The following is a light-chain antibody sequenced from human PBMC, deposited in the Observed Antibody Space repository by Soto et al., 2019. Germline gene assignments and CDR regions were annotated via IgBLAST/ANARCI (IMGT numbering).Light chain of an antibody. CDR1: QSVNSN. V-gene: IGKV3-20*01. CDR3: QQYGGSPRT. Sequence: EIVMTQYPVTLSASRGQRLILSCMASQSVNSNLAWYQQKPGQTPRLLIYGASIRATGIPVRFSGSGSGTDFTLTISRLEPEDFAVYLCQQYGGSPRTFGQGTKVDIK. J-gene: IGKJ1*01. CDR2: GAS.